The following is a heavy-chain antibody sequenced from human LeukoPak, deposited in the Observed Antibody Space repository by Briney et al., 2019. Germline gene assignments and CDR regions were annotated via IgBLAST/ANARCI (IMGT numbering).Heavy chain of an antibody. CDR3: ARGRRAHPVDY. CDR1: GYTFTNYD. V-gene: IGHV1-8*03. Sequence: ASVKVSCKASGYTFTNYDINWVRQATGQGLEWMGWMNPNSGNTGYAQKFQGRLTITRNTSISTAHMELSSLRSEDTAVYYCARGRRAHPVDYWGQGTLVTVSS. J-gene: IGHJ4*02. CDR2: MNPNSGNT.